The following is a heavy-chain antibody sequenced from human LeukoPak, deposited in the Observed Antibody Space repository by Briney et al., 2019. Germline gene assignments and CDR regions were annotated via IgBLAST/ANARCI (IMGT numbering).Heavy chain of an antibody. V-gene: IGHV1-8*01. CDR2: MNPNSGNT. Sequence: ASVKVSCKASGYTFTSYDINWVRRATGQGLEWMGWMNPNSGNTGYAQKFQGRVTMTRNTSISTAYMELSSLRSEDTAVYYCARGLDLGTIVVPAAYYYYYMDVWGKGTTVTVSS. J-gene: IGHJ6*03. CDR3: ARGLDLGTIVVPAAYYYYYMDV. CDR1: GYTFTSYD. D-gene: IGHD2-2*01.